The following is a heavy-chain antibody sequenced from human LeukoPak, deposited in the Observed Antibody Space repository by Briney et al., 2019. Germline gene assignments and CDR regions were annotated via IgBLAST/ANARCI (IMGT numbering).Heavy chain of an antibody. CDR2: VDPEDGET. D-gene: IGHD1-26*01. J-gene: IGHJ4*02. CDR3: ATVDSGSYYGGGY. CDR1: GYTFTDYY. V-gene: IGHV1-69-2*01. Sequence: ASVKVSCKVSGYTFTDYYMHWVQQDPGKGLEWMGLVDPEDGETIYAEKFQGRVTITADTSTDTAYMELSSLRSEDTAVYYCATVDSGSYYGGGYWGQGTLVTVSS.